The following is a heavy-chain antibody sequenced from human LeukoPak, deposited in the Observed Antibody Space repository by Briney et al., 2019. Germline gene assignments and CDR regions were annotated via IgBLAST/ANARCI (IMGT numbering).Heavy chain of an antibody. CDR2: INPSGGST. J-gene: IGHJ4*02. CDR3: ARECGSGMATTTVFDY. D-gene: IGHD5-24*01. Sequence: ASVKVSCKASGYTFTSYYMHWVRQAPGQGLEWMGIINPSGGSTSYAQKFQGRVTMTRDTSTSTVYMELSSLRSEDTAVYYCARECGSGMATTTVFDYWGQGTLVTVSS. CDR1: GYTFTSYY. V-gene: IGHV1-46*01.